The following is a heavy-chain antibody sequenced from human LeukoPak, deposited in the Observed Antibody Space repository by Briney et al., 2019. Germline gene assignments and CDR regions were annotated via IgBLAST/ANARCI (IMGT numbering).Heavy chain of an antibody. V-gene: IGHV3-7*03. CDR2: IKQDGSEK. J-gene: IGHJ6*03. CDR1: GFTFSDYY. Sequence: PGGSLRLSCAASGFTFSDYYMSWIRQAPGKGLEWVASIKQDGSEKYYVDSVKGRFTISRDNSKNTLYLQMNSLRAEDTAVYYCARDWLRYSSSGYMDVWGKGTTVTVSS. D-gene: IGHD6-6*01. CDR3: ARDWLRYSSSGYMDV.